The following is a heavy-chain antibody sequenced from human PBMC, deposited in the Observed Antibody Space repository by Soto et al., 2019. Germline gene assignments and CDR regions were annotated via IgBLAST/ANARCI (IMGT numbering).Heavy chain of an antibody. Sequence: QVQLVESGGGVVQPGTSLRLSCAASGFPFTTYSMHWVREAPTKGLDWVAVISYDGSNKYYADSVRGRFTISRDNSKNTLYLQMNSLRPEDTALYYCVGGQYYFDYRGQGTLVTVSS. CDR2: ISYDGSNK. CDR1: GFPFTTYS. D-gene: IGHD3-10*01. CDR3: VGGQYYFDY. V-gene: IGHV3-30*03. J-gene: IGHJ4*02.